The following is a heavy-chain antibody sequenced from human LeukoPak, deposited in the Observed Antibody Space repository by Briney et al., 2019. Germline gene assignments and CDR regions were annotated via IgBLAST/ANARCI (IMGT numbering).Heavy chain of an antibody. J-gene: IGHJ5*02. D-gene: IGHD1-1*01. Sequence: SETLSLTCTVSGGSVSSSTYYWGWIRQPPGKGLEWIGSIFFSVNTYYNPSLKSRVTISVDTSRNQFSLRLSSVTAADTAVYYCAPGSTYGNRGSWFDPWGQGTLVTASS. CDR1: GGSVSSSTYY. V-gene: IGHV4-39*01. CDR2: IFFSVNT. CDR3: APGSTYGNRGSWFDP.